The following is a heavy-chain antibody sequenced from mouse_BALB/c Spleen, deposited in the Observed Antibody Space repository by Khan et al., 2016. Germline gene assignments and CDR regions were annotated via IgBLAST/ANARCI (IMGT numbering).Heavy chain of an antibody. J-gene: IGHJ2*01. V-gene: IGHV5-9-2*01. CDR3: ARHEYGNYFDY. D-gene: IGHD2-10*02. Sequence: EVELVESGGGLVKPGGSLKLSCAASGFTFSSYGMSWVRQTPEKRLEWVATISGGGSYTYYPDSVKGRFTISRDNAKNNLYRQMSSLRSEDTALYYCARHEYGNYFDYWGQGTTLTVSS. CDR1: GFTFSSYG. CDR2: ISGGGSYT.